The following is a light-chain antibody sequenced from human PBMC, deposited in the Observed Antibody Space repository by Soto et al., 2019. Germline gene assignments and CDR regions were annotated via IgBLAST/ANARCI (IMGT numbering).Light chain of an antibody. J-gene: IGLJ1*01. CDR1: SSDVGGYKY. Sequence: QSALTQPRSVSGSPGQSVTISCTGTSSDVGGYKYVSWYQQHPGKAPKLMIYDVSEWPSGVPDRFSGSKSGNTASLTISGLHAEDEADYYCCSYAGSPFVFGTGTKVTV. CDR3: CSYAGSPFV. CDR2: DVS. V-gene: IGLV2-11*01.